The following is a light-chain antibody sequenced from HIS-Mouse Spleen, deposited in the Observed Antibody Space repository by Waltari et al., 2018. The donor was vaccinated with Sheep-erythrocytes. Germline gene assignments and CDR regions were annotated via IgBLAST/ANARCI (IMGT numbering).Light chain of an antibody. CDR3: QQYDNLPYT. CDR1: QAISNY. J-gene: IGKJ2*01. CDR2: DAS. V-gene: IGKV1-33*01. Sequence: DIQMTQSPSSLSASVGDRVTITCQASQAISNYLNWYQQKPGKATKLLSYDASNLETGVPSMFSGSGSGTDVTFTISSLQPEDIATYYCQQYDNLPYTFGQGTKLEIK.